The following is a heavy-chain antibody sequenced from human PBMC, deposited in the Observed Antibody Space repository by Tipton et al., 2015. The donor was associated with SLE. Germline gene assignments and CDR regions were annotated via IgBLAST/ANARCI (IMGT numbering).Heavy chain of an antibody. CDR1: RGSFSGYY. Sequence: TLSLTCTVSRGSFSGYYWSWIRQPPGKGLEWIGSIYYSGSTYYNPSLKSRVTISVDTSKNQFSLKLSSVTAADTAVYYCARASPVYRLPNYYYGMDVWGQGTTVTVSS. CDR2: IYYSGST. D-gene: IGHD1-26*01. J-gene: IGHJ6*02. CDR3: ARASPVYRLPNYYYGMDV. V-gene: IGHV4-39*07.